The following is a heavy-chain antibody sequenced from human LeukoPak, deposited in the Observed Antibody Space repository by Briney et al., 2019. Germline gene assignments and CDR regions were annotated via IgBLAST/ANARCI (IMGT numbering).Heavy chain of an antibody. CDR1: GGSISSYY. D-gene: IGHD3-22*01. V-gene: IGHV4-59*01. CDR2: IHYNGRT. Sequence: SETLSLTCTVSGGSISSYYWNWIRQPPGKGLEWIGYIHYNGRTNYNPSLKSRVTISVDTSKNQFSLKLNSVTAADTAVYFCARDITDTSGYYYFDYWGQGTLVTVSS. J-gene: IGHJ4*02. CDR3: ARDITDTSGYYYFDY.